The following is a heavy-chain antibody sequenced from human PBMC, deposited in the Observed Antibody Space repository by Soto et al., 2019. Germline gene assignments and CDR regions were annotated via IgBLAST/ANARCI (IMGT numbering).Heavy chain of an antibody. Sequence: SETLSLTCTVSGGSISSGDYYWRWIRQPPGKGLEWIGYIYYSGSTYYNPSLKSRVTISVDTSKNQFSLKLSSVTAADTAVYYCARDSWDYSKAWFDPWGQGTLVTVSS. CDR2: IYYSGST. V-gene: IGHV4-30-4*01. D-gene: IGHD4-4*01. CDR1: GGSISSGDYY. J-gene: IGHJ5*02. CDR3: ARDSWDYSKAWFDP.